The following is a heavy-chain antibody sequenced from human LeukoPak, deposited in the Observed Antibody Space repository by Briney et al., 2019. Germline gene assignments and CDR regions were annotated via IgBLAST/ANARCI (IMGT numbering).Heavy chain of an antibody. CDR3: ASTVFGVTYNWFDP. J-gene: IGHJ5*02. CDR2: FHTSGGT. D-gene: IGHD3-3*01. CDR1: GGSISSYY. V-gene: IGHV4-4*07. Sequence: PSETLSLTCTVSGGSISSYYWSWLRQPAGKALEWIGRFHTSGGTNYNPSLESRVTISVDTSKNQFSLKLTSVTAADTAVYYCASTVFGVTYNWFDPWGQGTLVTVSS.